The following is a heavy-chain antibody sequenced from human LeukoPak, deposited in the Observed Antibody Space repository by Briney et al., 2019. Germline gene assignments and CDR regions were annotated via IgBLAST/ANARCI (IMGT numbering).Heavy chain of an antibody. CDR3: AKGPQGGAVAGLDY. CDR1: GFTFSSYA. CDR2: ISGSGGST. D-gene: IGHD6-19*01. Sequence: GGSLRLSCAASGFTFSSYAMSWVRQAPGKGLEWDSAISGSGGSTYYADSVKGRFTISRDNSKNTLYLQMNSLRAEDTAVYYCAKGPQGGAVAGLDYWGQGTLVTVSS. V-gene: IGHV3-23*01. J-gene: IGHJ4*02.